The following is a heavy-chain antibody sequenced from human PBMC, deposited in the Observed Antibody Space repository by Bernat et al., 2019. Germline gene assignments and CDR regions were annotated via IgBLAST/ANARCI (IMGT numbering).Heavy chain of an antibody. CDR2: IWYDGSGK. Sequence: QVDLVESGGGVVQPGGSLRLSCAASGFSFSNYGLHWVRQAPGKGLEWVALIWYDGSGKFYAESVKGRFTISRDNSKSTLDLQMNSLRVEDTAVYYCVKEWERRKEAFDIWGRGAMVSVSS. V-gene: IGHV3-30*02. CDR1: GFSFSNYG. CDR3: VKEWERRKEAFDI. J-gene: IGHJ3*02. D-gene: IGHD1-26*01.